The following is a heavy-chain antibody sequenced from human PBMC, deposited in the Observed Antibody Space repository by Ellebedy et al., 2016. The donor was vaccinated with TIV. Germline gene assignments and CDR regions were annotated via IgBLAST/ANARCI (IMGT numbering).Heavy chain of an antibody. J-gene: IGHJ4*02. CDR2: IGDKANSHFT. CDR3: ARIGYSSSDFDF. D-gene: IGHD4-23*01. Sequence: GESLKISCATSGLSFSDHFMDWVRQAPGKGLEWVARIGDKANSHFTQYAASVKGRFTISRDDSKNSLSLQMNSLNTEDTALYYCARIGYSSSDFDFWGQGTLVTVSS. V-gene: IGHV3-72*01. CDR1: GLSFSDHF.